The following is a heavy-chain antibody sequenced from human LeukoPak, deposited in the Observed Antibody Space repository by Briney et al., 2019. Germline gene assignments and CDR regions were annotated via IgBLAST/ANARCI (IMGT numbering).Heavy chain of an antibody. J-gene: IGHJ3*02. D-gene: IGHD1-26*01. V-gene: IGHV1-69*13. CDR1: GGTFSSYA. CDR3: ARDRKWELRPLDAFDI. Sequence: SVKVSCKASGGTFSSYAISWVRQAPGQGLEWMGGIIPIFGTANYAQKFQGRVTITADESTSTAYMELSSLRSDDTAVYYCARDRKWELRPLDAFDIWGQGTMVTVSS. CDR2: IIPIFGTA.